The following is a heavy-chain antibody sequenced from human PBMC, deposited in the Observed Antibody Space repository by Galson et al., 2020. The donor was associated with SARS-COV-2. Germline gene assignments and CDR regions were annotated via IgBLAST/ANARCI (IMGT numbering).Heavy chain of an antibody. D-gene: IGHD6-25*01. J-gene: IGHJ4*02. CDR1: GFTFSSYA. Sequence: GGSLSLSCAASGFTFSSYAMHWVRQAPGKGLEWVAVISYDGSNKYYADSVKGRFTISRDNSKNTLYLQMNSLRAEDTAVHYCARPQSSGVDWGQGTLVTVSS. CDR3: ARPQSSGVD. CDR2: ISYDGSNK. V-gene: IGHV3-30-3*01.